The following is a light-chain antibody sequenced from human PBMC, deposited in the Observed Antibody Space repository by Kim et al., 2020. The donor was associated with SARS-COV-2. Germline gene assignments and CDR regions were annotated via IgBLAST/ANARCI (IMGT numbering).Light chain of an antibody. J-gene: IGLJ3*02. Sequence: GAAWLQQHQGHPPKLLSDRNHNRPSGISERFSASRSGNTASLTITGLQPEDEADYYCPAWDSSLTGWVFGGGTQLTVL. CDR2: RNH. V-gene: IGLV10-54*01. CDR1: G. CDR3: PAWDSSLTGWV.